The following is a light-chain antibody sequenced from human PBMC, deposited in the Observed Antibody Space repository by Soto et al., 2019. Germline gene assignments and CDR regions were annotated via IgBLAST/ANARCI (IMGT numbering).Light chain of an antibody. J-gene: IGLJ3*02. V-gene: IGLV2-14*01. Sequence: QSALTQPASVSGSPGQSITISCTGTSSDVGAYNYVSWFQQHSGKAPKLMIYEVKNRPSGVSNRFFASKSGNTASLTISGLQAEDEAHYYCSSFTTSNTWVFGGGTKVTVL. CDR1: SSDVGAYNY. CDR2: EVK. CDR3: SSFTTSNTWV.